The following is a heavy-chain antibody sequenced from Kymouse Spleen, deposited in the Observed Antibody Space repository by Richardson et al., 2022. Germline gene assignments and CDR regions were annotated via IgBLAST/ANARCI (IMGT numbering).Heavy chain of an antibody. J-gene: IGHJ4*02. CDR1: GGSISSSSYY. Sequence: QLQLQESGPGLVKPSETLSLTCTVSGGSISSSSYYWGWIRQPPGKGLEWIGSIYYSGSTYYNPSLKSRVTISVDTSKNQFSLKLSSVTAADTAVYYCACFIAVAGVFDYWGQGTLVTVSS. D-gene: IGHD6-19*01. V-gene: IGHV4-39*01. CDR2: IYYSGST. CDR3: ACFIAVAGVFDY.